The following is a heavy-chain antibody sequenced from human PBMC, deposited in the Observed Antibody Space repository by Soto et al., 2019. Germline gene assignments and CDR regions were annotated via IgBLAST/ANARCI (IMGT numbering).Heavy chain of an antibody. CDR2: ISGYDGDT. CDR1: GYTFTRYG. J-gene: IGHJ6*02. CDR3: AKNGQPPYYYYGLDV. D-gene: IGHD2-8*01. V-gene: IGHV1-18*01. Sequence: ASVKVSCKASGYTFTRYGISWVRQAPGQGLEWMGWISGYDGDTNYAQKFQGRVSMTIDTSTTTAYMELRSLTSDDTAVYYCAKNGQPPYYYYGLDVWGQGTKVTVSS.